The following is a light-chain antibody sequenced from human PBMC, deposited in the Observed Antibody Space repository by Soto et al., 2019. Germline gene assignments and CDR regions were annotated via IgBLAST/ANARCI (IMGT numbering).Light chain of an antibody. CDR1: HNVDSRY. Sequence: DIVLTQSPGTLSLSPGERATLSCRASHNVDSRYLAWYQQRPGQAPRLVIFGASSRAPGIPDRFSGSGSGTHFTLTISGLEPDDFAVYYCQQYDNAPPWTFGPGTKVEI. CDR3: QQYDNAPPWT. V-gene: IGKV3-20*01. CDR2: GAS. J-gene: IGKJ1*01.